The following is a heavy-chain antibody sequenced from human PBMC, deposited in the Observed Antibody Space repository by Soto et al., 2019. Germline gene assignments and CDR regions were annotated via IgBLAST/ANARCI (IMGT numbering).Heavy chain of an antibody. Sequence: VKVSCKASGGTFSSYAISWVRQAPGQGLEWMGGIIPIFGTANYAQKFQGRVTITADESTSTAYMELSSLRSEDTAVYYCARSTYHFWSGHIGISSYYYYGMDVWGQGTTVTVSS. D-gene: IGHD3-3*02. V-gene: IGHV1-69*01. CDR3: ARSTYHFWSGHIGISSYYYYGMDV. CDR2: IIPIFGTA. CDR1: GGTFSSYA. J-gene: IGHJ6*02.